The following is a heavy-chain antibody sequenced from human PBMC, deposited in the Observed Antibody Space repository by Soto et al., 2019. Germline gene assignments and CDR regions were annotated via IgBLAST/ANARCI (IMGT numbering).Heavy chain of an antibody. J-gene: IGHJ6*03. Sequence: QVQLVESGGGLVNPGGSLSVACAASGFTFSDSFMSWSRQTPGKGLEWLSYISGRDGNIYYADSVRGRFTISRDNAKNSVYLQMNSLRAEDTAVYYCAGDQGPNYMAVWGKGTTVTVS. V-gene: IGHV3-11*01. CDR2: ISGRDGNI. CDR1: GFTFSDSF. CDR3: AGDQGPNYMAV.